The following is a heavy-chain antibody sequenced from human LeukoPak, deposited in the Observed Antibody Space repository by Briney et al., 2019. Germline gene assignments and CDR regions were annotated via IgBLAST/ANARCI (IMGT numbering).Heavy chain of an antibody. CDR2: LKQGGSEK. J-gene: IGHJ4*02. V-gene: IGHV3-7*01. Sequence: GGSLRLSCAASGFTFSSYWMSWVRQAPGKGREWVCKLKQGGSEKYYVASVKGRFTISRDNAKNSPCLQLNSLRAEDTAVYSCARRSYDFWSGYQYYLDYWGQGTLVTVSS. CDR1: GFTFSSYW. CDR3: ARRSYDFWSGYQYYLDY. D-gene: IGHD3-3*01.